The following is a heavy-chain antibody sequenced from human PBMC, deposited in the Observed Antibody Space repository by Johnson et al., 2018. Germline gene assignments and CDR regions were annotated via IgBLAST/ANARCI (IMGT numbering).Heavy chain of an antibody. Sequence: QVQLVESGGGLVKPGGSLRLSCAASGFTFSDYYMSWIRQAPGKGLEWISYLSSSDSIMFSADSVKGRFPISRDTAKTPLHLTMNSPRAEAPALLCCPRDYAKNSLYLKMNSLRAEDTAVYYCARDRDYYDSHGDGTFDIWGQGTGVTVSS. V-gene: IGHV3-11*01. D-gene: IGHD3-22*01. CDR1: GFTFSDYY. CDR2: LSSSDSIM. J-gene: IGHJ3*02. CDR3: PRDYAKNSLYLKMNSLRAEDTAVYYCARDRDYYDSHGDGTFDI.